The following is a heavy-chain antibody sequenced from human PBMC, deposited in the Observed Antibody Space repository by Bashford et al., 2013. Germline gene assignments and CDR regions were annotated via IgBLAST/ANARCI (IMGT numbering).Heavy chain of an antibody. CDR3: ARTFAADSSYADSTGFDP. Sequence: SETLSLTCTVSGGSVNSYYWSWLRQSPGKGLEWLGYVYYNGNTDYNPSLRSRLTISIDMSKNQFSLKLTSVTAADTALYYCARTFAADSSYADSTGFDPWGQGTLVTVSS. CDR1: GGSVNSYY. CDR2: VYYNGNT. D-gene: IGHD2-8*02. V-gene: IGHV4-59*02. J-gene: IGHJ5*02.